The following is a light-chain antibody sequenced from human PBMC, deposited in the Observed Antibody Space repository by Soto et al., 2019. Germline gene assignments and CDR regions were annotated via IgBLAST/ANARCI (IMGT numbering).Light chain of an antibody. V-gene: IGKV3-20*01. J-gene: IGKJ3*01. CDR2: GAS. CDR3: QQYGSSPFT. Sequence: IVLTQSPGTLSLSPGERATLSCRARQRVSSSYLAWYQQKPGQAPRLLIYGASSRATGIPDRLSGSGSGTDFTLTISGLEPEDFAVYYCQQYGSSPFTFGPGTKVDIK. CDR1: QRVSSSY.